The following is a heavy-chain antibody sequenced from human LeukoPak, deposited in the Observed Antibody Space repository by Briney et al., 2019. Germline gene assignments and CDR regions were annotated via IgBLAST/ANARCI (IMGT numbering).Heavy chain of an antibody. CDR2: IVGSGGST. CDR1: GFTFSNYA. J-gene: IGHJ4*02. D-gene: IGHD3-9*01. CDR3: SKWGDYDVLTGYYDSDF. Sequence: QPSASLRLSCAASGFTFSNYAMSWVRQPPGKGLEWVSAIVGSGGSTYYADSVKGRFIISRDNSKNTLFLQMNSLRVEDTALYYCSKWGDYDVLTGYYDSDFWGQGTLVTVSS. V-gene: IGHV3-23*01.